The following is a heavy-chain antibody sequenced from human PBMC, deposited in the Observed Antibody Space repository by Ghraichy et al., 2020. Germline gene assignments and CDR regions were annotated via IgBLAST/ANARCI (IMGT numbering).Heavy chain of an antibody. CDR2: IYYSGST. D-gene: IGHD3-3*01. CDR3: ARIFSFGVVITHYAMDV. CDR1: DVSINTYY. Sequence: SETLSLTCTVSDVSINTYYWSWIRQPPGKGLEWIGYIYYSGSTNYNPSLKSRVTISIDTSKNQFSLRLSSVTAADTAVYYCARIFSFGVVITHYAMDVWGQGTTVTVSS. V-gene: IGHV4-59*01. J-gene: IGHJ6*02.